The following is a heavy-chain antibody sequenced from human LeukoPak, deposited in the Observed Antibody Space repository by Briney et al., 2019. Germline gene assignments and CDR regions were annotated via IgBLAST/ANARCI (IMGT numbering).Heavy chain of an antibody. CDR1: GFTFSSYA. Sequence: GRSLRLSCAASGFTFSSYAMHWVRQAPGKGLEWVAVISYDGSSKYYADSVKGRFTISRDNSKNTLYLQMNSLRAEDTAVYYCARDRSSYEYYFDYWGQGTLVTVSS. CDR3: ARDRSSYEYYFDY. CDR2: ISYDGSSK. J-gene: IGHJ4*02. V-gene: IGHV3-30-3*01. D-gene: IGHD5-12*01.